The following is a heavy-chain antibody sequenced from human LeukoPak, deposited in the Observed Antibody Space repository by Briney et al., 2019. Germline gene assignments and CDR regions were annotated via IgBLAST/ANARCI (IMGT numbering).Heavy chain of an antibody. CDR1: GYTFTNNY. V-gene: IGHV1-46*01. J-gene: IGHJ4*02. CDR3: ARAVGIVVVVVATLDY. Sequence: GASVKVSCKASGYTFTNNYMHWVRQAPGQGLEWMGIINPSGGSTNYAQKFQGRVTMTRDTSTSTVYTELSSLRSEDTAVYYCARAVGIVVVVVATLDYWGQGTLVTVSS. D-gene: IGHD2-15*01. CDR2: INPSGGST.